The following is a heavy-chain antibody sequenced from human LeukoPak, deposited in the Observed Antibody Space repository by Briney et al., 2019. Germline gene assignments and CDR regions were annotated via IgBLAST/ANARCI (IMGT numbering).Heavy chain of an antibody. CDR3: AKIGHNLYQTFDF. CDR2: IHQHGSKE. D-gene: IGHD2-2*01. Sequence: PSETLSLTCTVSGGPISSSSYYWGWIRQPPGKGLEWVANIHQHGSKENYLDSVKGRFTISRDNAKSSIYLQMNSLRAEDTAIYYCAKIGHNLYQTFDFGENENLIPVPS. V-gene: IGHV3-7*03. CDR1: GGPISSSSYY. J-gene: IGHJ4*01.